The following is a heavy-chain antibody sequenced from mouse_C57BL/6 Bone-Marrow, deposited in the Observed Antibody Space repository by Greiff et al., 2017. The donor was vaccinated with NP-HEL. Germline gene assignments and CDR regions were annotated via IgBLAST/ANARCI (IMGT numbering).Heavy chain of an antibody. J-gene: IGHJ1*03. CDR1: GFSLTSYG. Sequence: QVQLQQSGPGLVQPSQTLSITCTVSGFSLTSYGVHWVRQSPGKGLEWLGGIWSGGSTDYNAAVISRLSISKDNSKSHVFCKMNSLQADDTAIYYCARRDGYYGWYFDVWGTGTTVTVSS. CDR3: ARRDGYYGWYFDV. V-gene: IGHV2-2*01. D-gene: IGHD2-3*01. CDR2: IWSGGST.